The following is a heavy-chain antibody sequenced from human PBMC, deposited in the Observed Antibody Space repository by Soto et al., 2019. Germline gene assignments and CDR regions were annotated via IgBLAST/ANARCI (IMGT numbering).Heavy chain of an antibody. CDR1: GGSISSGDYY. D-gene: IGHD3-22*01. CDR2: IYYSGST. J-gene: IGHJ4*02. V-gene: IGHV4-30-4*01. CDR3: ATLGYDSSGYPFDY. Sequence: NPSETLSLTCTVSGGSISSGDYYWSWIRQPPGKGLEWIGYIYYSGSTYYNPSLKSRVTISVDTSKNQFSLKLSSVTAADTAVYYCATLGYDSSGYPFDYWGQGTLVTVSS.